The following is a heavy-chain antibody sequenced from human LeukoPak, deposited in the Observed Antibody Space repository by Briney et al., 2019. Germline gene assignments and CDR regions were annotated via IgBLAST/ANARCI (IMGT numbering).Heavy chain of an antibody. Sequence: SETLSLTCTVSGGSISSYYWSWIRQPAGKGLEWIGRIYTSGSTNYNPSLKSRVTMSVDTSKNQFSLKLSSVTAADTAVYYCARVGDGYNSGYYYYYYMDVWGKGTTVTISS. CDR3: ARVGDGYNSGYYYYYYMDV. CDR1: GGSISSYY. J-gene: IGHJ6*03. D-gene: IGHD5-24*01. V-gene: IGHV4-4*07. CDR2: IYTSGST.